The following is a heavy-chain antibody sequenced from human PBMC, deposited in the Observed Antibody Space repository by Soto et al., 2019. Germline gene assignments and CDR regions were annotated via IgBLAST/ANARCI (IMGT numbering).Heavy chain of an antibody. CDR3: ARAGCDGGSCYTLVGLRHGMDV. Sequence: QVQLVESGGGVAQPGRSLRLSCAASGFTFSSDAMYWVRQAPGKGLEGVAVISYDGNNKYYADSVKGRFTISRDNSKNTLYLQMNSLRDEDTAVYYCARAGCDGGSCYTLVGLRHGMDVWGQGTTVTVSS. D-gene: IGHD2-15*01. V-gene: IGHV3-30-3*01. CDR1: GFTFSSDA. CDR2: ISYDGNNK. J-gene: IGHJ6*02.